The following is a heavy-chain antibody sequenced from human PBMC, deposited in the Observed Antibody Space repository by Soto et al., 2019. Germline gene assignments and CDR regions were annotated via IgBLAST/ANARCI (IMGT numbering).Heavy chain of an antibody. Sequence: PSETLSLTCAVYGGSFSCYYWSWIRQPPGKGLEWIGEINHSGSTNYNPSLKSRVTISVDTSKNQFSLKLSSVTAADTAVYYCARTYDFRSGALGMDVWGQGTTVTAP. CDR1: GGSFSCYY. D-gene: IGHD3-3*01. J-gene: IGHJ6*02. V-gene: IGHV4-34*01. CDR3: ARTYDFRSGALGMDV. CDR2: INHSGST.